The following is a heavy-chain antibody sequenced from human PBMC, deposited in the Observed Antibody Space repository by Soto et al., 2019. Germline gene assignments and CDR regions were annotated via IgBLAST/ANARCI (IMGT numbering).Heavy chain of an antibody. CDR3: ARDLGYCSGGSCYSGRYFDY. J-gene: IGHJ4*02. CDR2: IIPIFGTA. V-gene: IGHV1-69*06. D-gene: IGHD2-15*01. Sequence: SVKVSCKASGGTFSSYAISWVRQAPGQGLEWMGGIIPIFGTANYAQKFQGRVTITADKSTSTAYMELSSLRSEDTAVYYCARDLGYCSGGSCYSGRYFDYWGQGTLVTVSS. CDR1: GGTFSSYA.